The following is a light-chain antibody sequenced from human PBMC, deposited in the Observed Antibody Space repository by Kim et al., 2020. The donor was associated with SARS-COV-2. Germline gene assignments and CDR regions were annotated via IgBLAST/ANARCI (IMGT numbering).Light chain of an antibody. Sequence: EIVLTQSPGTLSLSRGERATLSCRASQSVSSSYLAWYQQKPGQAPRLLIYGASSRATGIPDRFSGSGSGTDFTLTISRLEPEDFAVYYCQQYGSSPLTFGGGTKVDIK. CDR1: QSVSSSY. CDR2: GAS. CDR3: QQYGSSPLT. V-gene: IGKV3-20*01. J-gene: IGKJ4*01.